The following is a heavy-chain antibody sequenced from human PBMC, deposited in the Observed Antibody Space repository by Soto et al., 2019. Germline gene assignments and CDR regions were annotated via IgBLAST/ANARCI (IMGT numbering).Heavy chain of an antibody. D-gene: IGHD1-26*01. J-gene: IGHJ4*02. Sequence: GGSLRLPCGASGFTFSTYWMTWVRQAPGKGLEWVAVITYDGSDKYYADSVKGRFTISRDNSKNTLYLQMNSLRAEDTAVYYCARGRAYYGFFDYWGQGTLVTVSS. CDR1: GFTFSTYW. CDR3: ARGRAYYGFFDY. V-gene: IGHV3-30-3*01. CDR2: ITYDGSDK.